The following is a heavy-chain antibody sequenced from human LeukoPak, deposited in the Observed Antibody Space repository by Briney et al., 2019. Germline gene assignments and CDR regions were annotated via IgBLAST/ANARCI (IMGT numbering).Heavy chain of an antibody. CDR2: ITSSSSYI. CDR3: ARATTYDILTGFSDY. V-gene: IGHV3-21*01. Sequence: GGSLRLSCAASGFTFNTYTMNWVRQAPGKGLEWVSSITSSSSYIYYADSMKGRFTISRDNAKKSLYLQMNSLRAEDTAVYYCARATTYDILTGFSDYWGQGTLVTVSS. J-gene: IGHJ4*02. CDR1: GFTFNTYT. D-gene: IGHD3-9*01.